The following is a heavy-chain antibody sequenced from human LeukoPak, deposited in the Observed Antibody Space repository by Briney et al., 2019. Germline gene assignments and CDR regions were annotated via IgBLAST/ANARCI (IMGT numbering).Heavy chain of an antibody. CDR1: GFTFSSYG. CDR3: AKDQDSSSFGFDAFDI. CDR2: IRYDGSNK. J-gene: IGHJ3*02. V-gene: IGHV3-30*02. Sequence: GGSLRLSCAASGFTFSSYGMRWVRQAPGKGLEWVAFIRYDGSNKYYADSVKGRFTISRDNSKNTLYLQMNSLRAEDTAVYYCAKDQDSSSFGFDAFDIWGQGTMVTVSS. D-gene: IGHD6-6*01.